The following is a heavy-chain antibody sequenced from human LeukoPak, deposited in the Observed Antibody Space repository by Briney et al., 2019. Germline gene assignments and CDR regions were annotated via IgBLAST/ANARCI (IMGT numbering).Heavy chain of an antibody. CDR1: GDSVSSNSAA. CDR2: TYYRSKWYN. J-gene: IGHJ6*02. V-gene: IGHV6-1*01. Sequence: SQTLSLTCAISGDSVSSNSAAWNWIRQSPSRGLEWLGRTYYRSKWYNDYAVSVKSRITINPDTSKNQFSLQLNSVTPEATAVYYCARDKVATSPPYYYYGMDVWGQGTTVTVSS. CDR3: ARDKVATSPPYYYYGMDV. D-gene: IGHD5-12*01.